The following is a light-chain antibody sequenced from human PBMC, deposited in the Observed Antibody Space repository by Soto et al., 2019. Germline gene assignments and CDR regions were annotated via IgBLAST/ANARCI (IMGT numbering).Light chain of an antibody. CDR1: QSVSSSY. Sequence: EIVLTQSPSTLSLSPGERATLSCRASQSVSSSYLAWYQQKPGQAPRLLIYGASSRATGIPDRFSGSGFGTDFTLTISRLEPEDFAVYYCQQYGSSPPMYTFGQGTKLEIK. CDR3: QQYGSSPPMYT. CDR2: GAS. V-gene: IGKV3-20*01. J-gene: IGKJ2*01.